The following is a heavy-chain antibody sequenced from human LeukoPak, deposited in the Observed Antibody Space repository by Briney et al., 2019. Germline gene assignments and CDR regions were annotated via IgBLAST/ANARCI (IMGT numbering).Heavy chain of an antibody. CDR2: IYHSGST. CDR1: VCSISSGFY. CDR3: ARHATTVTVYYFDY. Sequence: SETLSLTCAVSVCSISSGFYWGWIRQPPGKGLEWIGSIYHSGSTYYNPSLKSRVTISVDTSKNQFSLKLSSVTAADTAVYYCARHATTVTVYYFDYWGQGTLVTVSS. V-gene: IGHV4-38-2*01. D-gene: IGHD4-17*01. J-gene: IGHJ4*02.